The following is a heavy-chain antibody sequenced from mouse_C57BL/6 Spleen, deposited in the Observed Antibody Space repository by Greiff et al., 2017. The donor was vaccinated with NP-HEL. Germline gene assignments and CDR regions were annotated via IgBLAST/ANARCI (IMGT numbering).Heavy chain of an antibody. V-gene: IGHV1-59*01. CDR2: IDPSDSDT. CDR1: GYTFPSYW. J-gene: IGHJ2*01. CDR3: ARSGFTTVVAYYFDY. D-gene: IGHD1-1*01. Sequence: QVQLKQPGAELVRPGTSVKLSCKASGYTFPSYWMHWVKQRPGQGLEWIGVIDPSDSDTHYNHKFKGKATLSVDTSSSTAYMQLSSLTSEDSAVYYGARSGFTTVVAYYFDYWGQGTTLTVSS.